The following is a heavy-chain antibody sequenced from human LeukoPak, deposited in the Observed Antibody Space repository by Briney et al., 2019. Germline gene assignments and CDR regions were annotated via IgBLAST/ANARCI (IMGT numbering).Heavy chain of an antibody. CDR3: ARQSRATAAFDI. J-gene: IGHJ3*02. D-gene: IGHD1-26*01. CDR2: IIPILGIA. Sequence: SVKVSCKASGGTFSSYAISWVRQAPGQGLEWMGRIIPILGIANYAQKFQGRVTMTRNTSISTAYMELSSLRSEDTAVYYCARQSRATAAFDIWGQGTMVTVSS. V-gene: IGHV1-69*04. CDR1: GGTFSSYA.